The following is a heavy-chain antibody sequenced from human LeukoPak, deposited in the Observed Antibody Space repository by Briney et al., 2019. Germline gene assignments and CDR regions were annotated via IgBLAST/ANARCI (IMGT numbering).Heavy chain of an antibody. CDR1: GGSISSSSYY. Sequence: SETLSLTCTVSGGSISSSSYYWGWIRQPPGKGLEWIGYIYYSGSTNYNPSLKSRVTISVDTSKNQFSLKLSSVTAADTAVYYCARLDRGGYYRILYWGQGTLVTVSS. CDR3: ARLDRGGYYRILY. V-gene: IGHV4-61*05. CDR2: IYYSGST. D-gene: IGHD3-22*01. J-gene: IGHJ4*02.